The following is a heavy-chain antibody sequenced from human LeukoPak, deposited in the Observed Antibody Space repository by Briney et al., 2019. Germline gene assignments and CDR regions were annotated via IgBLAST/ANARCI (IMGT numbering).Heavy chain of an antibody. CDR2: FGPEDGET. D-gene: IGHD3-16*01. J-gene: IGHJ3*02. CDR3: ATLLGKINAFDI. Sequence: ASVKVSCKVSGYTLTELSMHWVRQAPGKGLEWMGGFGPEDGETIYAQKFQGRVTMTEDTSTDTAYMELSSLRSEDTAVYYCATLLGKINAFDIWGQGTMVTVSS. CDR1: GYTLTELS. V-gene: IGHV1-24*01.